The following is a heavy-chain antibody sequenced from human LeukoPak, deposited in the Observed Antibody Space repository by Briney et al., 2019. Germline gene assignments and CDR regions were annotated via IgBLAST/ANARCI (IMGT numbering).Heavy chain of an antibody. Sequence: ASVKVSCKASGYTFTSYDINWVRQATGQGLEWMGWMNPNSGNTGYAQKFQGRVTMIRNTSISTAYMELSSLRSEDTAVYYCARGRMDGSYYYYYYMDVWGKGTTVTVSS. CDR1: GYTFTSYD. CDR2: MNPNSGNT. CDR3: ARGRMDGSYYYYYYMDV. V-gene: IGHV1-8*01. J-gene: IGHJ6*03. D-gene: IGHD1-14*01.